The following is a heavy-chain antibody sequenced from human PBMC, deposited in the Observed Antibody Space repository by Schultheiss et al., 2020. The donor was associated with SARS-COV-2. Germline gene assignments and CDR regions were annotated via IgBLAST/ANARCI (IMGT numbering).Heavy chain of an antibody. CDR3: AKGRLSSSRYYFDY. V-gene: IGHV3-7*03. J-gene: IGHJ4*02. Sequence: GGSLRLSCAASGFTFSSYGMSWVRQAPGKGLEWVANIKQDGSEKYYADSVKGRFTISRDNSKNTLYLQMNSLRAEDTAVYYCAKGRLSSSRYYFDYWGQGTLVTVSS. CDR1: GFTFSSYG. CDR2: IKQDGSEK. D-gene: IGHD6-6*01.